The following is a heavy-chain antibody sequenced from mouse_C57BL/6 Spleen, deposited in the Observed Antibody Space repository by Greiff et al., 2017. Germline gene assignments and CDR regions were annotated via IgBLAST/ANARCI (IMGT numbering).Heavy chain of an antibody. Sequence: EVKVVESGGGLVQPGGSMKLSCAASGFTFSDAWMDWVRQSPEKGLEWVAEIRNKANNHATYYAESVKGRFTISRDDSKSSVYLQMNSLRAEDTGIYYCTPRGTGTGYAMDYWGQGTSVTVSS. D-gene: IGHD4-1*01. CDR2: IRNKANNHAT. J-gene: IGHJ4*01. CDR1: GFTFSDAW. CDR3: TPRGTGTGYAMDY. V-gene: IGHV6-6*01.